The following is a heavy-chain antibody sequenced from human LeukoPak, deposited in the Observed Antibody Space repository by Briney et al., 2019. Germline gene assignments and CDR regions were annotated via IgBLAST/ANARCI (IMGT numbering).Heavy chain of an antibody. CDR2: ISSSSNI. D-gene: IGHD3-10*01. J-gene: IGHJ3*02. Sequence: TGGSLRLSCAASGFTFSSYSMNWVRQAPGKGLEWVSSISSSSNIYYADSVKGRFAISRDNAKNSLYLQMNSLRAEDTAVYYCARDPIWFGELIGVRAFDIWGQGTMVTVSS. CDR3: ARDPIWFGELIGVRAFDI. CDR1: GFTFSSYS. V-gene: IGHV3-21*04.